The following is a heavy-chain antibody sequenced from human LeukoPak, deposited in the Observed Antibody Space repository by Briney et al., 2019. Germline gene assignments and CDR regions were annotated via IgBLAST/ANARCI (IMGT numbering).Heavy chain of an antibody. V-gene: IGHV3-7*03. Sequence: PGGSLRLSCAASGFTFSGYWMSWVRQAPGKGLECVANIKEDGSEKNYVDSVKGRFTISRDNAMNSLYLQINSLRVEDTAVYYCARGGRWYFDFWGQGTLVTVSS. CDR1: GFTFSGYW. J-gene: IGHJ4*02. CDR3: ARGGRWYFDF. CDR2: IKEDGSEK. D-gene: IGHD2-15*01.